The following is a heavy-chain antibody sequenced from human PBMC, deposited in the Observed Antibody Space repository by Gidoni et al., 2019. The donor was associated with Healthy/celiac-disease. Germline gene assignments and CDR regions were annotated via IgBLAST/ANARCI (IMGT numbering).Heavy chain of an antibody. V-gene: IGHV4-38-2*02. CDR3: ARDRNYGDYVDYFDY. J-gene: IGHJ4*02. D-gene: IGHD4-17*01. CDR1: GYSISSGYY. CDR2: IYHSGST. Sequence: QVQLQESGPGLVKPSETLSLTCTVSGYSISSGYYWGWIRQPPGKGLEWIGRIYHSGSTYYNPSLKSRVTISVDTSKNQFSLKLSSVTAADTAVYYCARDRNYGDYVDYFDYWGQGTLVTVSS.